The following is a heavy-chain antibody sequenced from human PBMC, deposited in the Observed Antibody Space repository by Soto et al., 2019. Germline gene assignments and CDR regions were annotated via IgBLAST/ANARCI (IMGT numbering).Heavy chain of an antibody. CDR3: ARDRIAGSGSCDN. V-gene: IGHV3-74*01. D-gene: IGHD3-10*01. CDR2: IKTDGSSP. J-gene: IGHJ4*02. Sequence: PGGSRKRSWAASGFTFNNYLMHWVRQAPGKGLVWVSRIKTDGSSPNYADSVEGRFTISSDNAKNTLYLQMNSLRVEDTAVYYCARDRIAGSGSCDNWGQGTLVIVSS. CDR1: GFTFNNYL.